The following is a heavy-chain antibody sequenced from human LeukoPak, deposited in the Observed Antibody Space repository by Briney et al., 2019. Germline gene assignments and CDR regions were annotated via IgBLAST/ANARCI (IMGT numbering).Heavy chain of an antibody. CDR3: ARNAYYYDSSGYYSDY. J-gene: IGHJ4*02. CDR2: IYHSGST. V-gene: IGHV4-4*02. CDR1: GGSISSSNW. D-gene: IGHD3-22*01. Sequence: SETLSLTCAVSGGSISSSNWWSWVRQPPGKGLEWIGEIYHSGSTNYNPSLKSRVTISVDKSKNQFSLKLSSVTAADTAVYYCARNAYYYDSSGYYSDYWGQGTLVTVSS.